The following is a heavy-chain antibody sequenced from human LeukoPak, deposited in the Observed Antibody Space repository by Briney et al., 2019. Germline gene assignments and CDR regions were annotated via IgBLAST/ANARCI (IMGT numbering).Heavy chain of an antibody. D-gene: IGHD2-15*01. CDR1: SVSISSHY. Sequence: PSETLSLTCTVSSVSISSHYWSWIRQPPGKGLEWIGYIYYSGSTNYNPSLKSRVTISVDTSKNQFSLKLSSVTAADTAVYYCARDSGGAGHDYWGQGTLVTVSS. J-gene: IGHJ4*02. V-gene: IGHV4-59*11. CDR2: IYYSGST. CDR3: ARDSGGAGHDY.